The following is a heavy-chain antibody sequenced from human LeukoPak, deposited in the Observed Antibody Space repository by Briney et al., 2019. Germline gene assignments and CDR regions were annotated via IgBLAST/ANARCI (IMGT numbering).Heavy chain of an antibody. CDR2: IKQDGNEI. CDR3: ARDTRGIFDY. J-gene: IGHJ4*02. CDR1: RFTFSSYW. Sequence: PGGSLRLSCAASRFTFSSYWMSWVRQAPGKGLEWVANIKQDGNEIHYVDSVRGRFTISRDNAKNSLYLQMNSLRVEDTAVYYCARDTRGIFDYWGQGTLVTVSS. V-gene: IGHV3-7*01. D-gene: IGHD3-10*01.